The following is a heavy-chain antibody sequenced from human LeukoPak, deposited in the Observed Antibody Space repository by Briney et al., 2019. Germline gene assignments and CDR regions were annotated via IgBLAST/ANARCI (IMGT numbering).Heavy chain of an antibody. V-gene: IGHV1-2*02. J-gene: IGHJ4*02. D-gene: IGHD2-15*01. CDR2: INPNSGGT. CDR3: ARGLTGYCSGGSCYF. Sequence: ASVKVSCKASGYTFTGYYMHWVRQAPGQGLEWMGWINPNSGGTNYAQKFQGRVTMTRDTSISTAYMELSRLRSDDTAVYYCARGLTGYCSGGSCYFWGQGTLVTVSS. CDR1: GYTFTGYY.